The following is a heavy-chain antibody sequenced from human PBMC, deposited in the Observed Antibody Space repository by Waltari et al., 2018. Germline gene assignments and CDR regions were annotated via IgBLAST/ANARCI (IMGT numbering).Heavy chain of an antibody. CDR3: ARATYYDFWSGYYAFDY. V-gene: IGHV3-7*03. CDR1: GFNFSSYW. J-gene: IGHJ4*02. D-gene: IGHD3-3*01. Sequence: EVQLVESGGGLVQPGGSLRLSWAASGFNFSSYWMSWVRKAPGKGLEWVANIKQDGSEKYYVDSVKGRFTISRDNAKNSLYLQMNSLRAEDTAVYYCARATYYDFWSGYYAFDYWGQGTLVTVSS. CDR2: IKQDGSEK.